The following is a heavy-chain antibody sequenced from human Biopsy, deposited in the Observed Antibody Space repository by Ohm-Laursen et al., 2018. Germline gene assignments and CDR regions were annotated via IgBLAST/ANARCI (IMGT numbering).Heavy chain of an antibody. V-gene: IGHV3-11*01. CDR2: ISGSGVTK. CDR3: ATDGAGSYNEN. Sequence: SLRLSCAAPGFTFGDYYMSWIRQAPGKGLEWLSYISGSGVTKVYADSVKGRFTVSRDNAKNSLYLEMNNLTVEDTAVYYCATDGAGSYNENWGQGTLVTVSS. J-gene: IGHJ4*02. CDR1: GFTFGDYY. D-gene: IGHD3-10*01.